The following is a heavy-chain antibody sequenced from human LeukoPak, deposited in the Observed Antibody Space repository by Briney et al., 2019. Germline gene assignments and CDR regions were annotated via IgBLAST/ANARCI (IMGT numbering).Heavy chain of an antibody. V-gene: IGHV1-2*02. CDR3: ARAASNGFEIDY. CDR1: GYTFTGYY. Sequence: GASVKVSCKASGYTFTGYYMHWVRQAPGQGLEWMGWINPNSGGTNYAQKFQGRVTMTRDTSISTAYMELSRLRSDDTAVYYWARAASNGFEIDYWGQGTLVTVSS. J-gene: IGHJ4*02. CDR2: INPNSGGT. D-gene: IGHD5-12*01.